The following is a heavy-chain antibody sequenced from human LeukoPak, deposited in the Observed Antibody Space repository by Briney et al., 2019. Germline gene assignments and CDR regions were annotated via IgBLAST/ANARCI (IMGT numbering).Heavy chain of an antibody. CDR3: VRAGRIAVAGHNGFVP. J-gene: IGHJ5*02. CDR1: GITFRPYW. Sequence: GGPLRLPCGASGITFRPYWTYWGGQAPGKGRVWGSSINSVSSSTTSGDSVKARFPIHRDNATNTVSRRMEGVRAEATPVFYCVRAGRIAVAGHNGFVPWGQGTLVTVSS. V-gene: IGHV3-74*03. D-gene: IGHD6-19*01. CDR2: INSVSSST.